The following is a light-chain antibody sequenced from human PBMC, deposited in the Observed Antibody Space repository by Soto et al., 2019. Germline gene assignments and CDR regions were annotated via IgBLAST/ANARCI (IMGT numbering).Light chain of an antibody. CDR2: DVS. J-gene: IGLJ1*01. CDR1: SSDVGGYNY. V-gene: IGLV2-11*01. CDR3: CSYAGTYYV. Sequence: QSVLTQPRSVSGSPGQSVTISCTGTSSDVGGYNYVSWYQQHPGKAPKLMIYDVSKRPSGVPDRFSGSKSGNTASLTISGLQAEDEDDYYCCSYAGTYYVFGTGT.